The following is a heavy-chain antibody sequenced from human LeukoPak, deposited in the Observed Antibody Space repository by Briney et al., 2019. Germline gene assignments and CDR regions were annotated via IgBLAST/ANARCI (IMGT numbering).Heavy chain of an antibody. J-gene: IGHJ4*02. CDR1: GFTFSSYS. CDR3: AREGLDYGDYVDY. Sequence: GGSLRLSCAASGFTFSSYSMNWVRQAPGKGLEWVSYISGSSSSIYYADSVKGRFTISRDNAKNSLYLQMNSLRAEDTAVYYCAREGLDYGDYVDYWGQGTLVTVSS. V-gene: IGHV3-48*04. CDR2: ISGSSSSI. D-gene: IGHD4-17*01.